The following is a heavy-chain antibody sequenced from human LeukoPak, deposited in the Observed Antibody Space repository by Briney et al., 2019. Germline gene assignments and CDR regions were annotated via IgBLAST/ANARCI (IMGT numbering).Heavy chain of an antibody. Sequence: GGSLRLSCAASGVTLSTYAMSWVRQAPGKGLEWVSIMHSVGTTYYADSVKGRFTFSRDNSKNTLYLQMNNLRAEDTAVYYCARDGSSGRGYYYYYGMDVWGEGTTVTVSS. J-gene: IGHJ6*04. CDR2: MHSVGTT. CDR3: ARDGSSGRGYYYYYGMDV. CDR1: GVTLSTYA. D-gene: IGHD1-26*01. V-gene: IGHV3-53*01.